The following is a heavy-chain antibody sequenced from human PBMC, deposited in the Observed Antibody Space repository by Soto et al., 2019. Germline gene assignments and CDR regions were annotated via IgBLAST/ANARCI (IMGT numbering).Heavy chain of an antibody. CDR2: IYDTGTT. CDR1: NGSFSGFY. J-gene: IGHJ3*02. V-gene: IGHV4-59*12. CDR3: ARDPGEKSISSHAFAT. Sequence: SETLSLTCTVSNGSFSGFYWTWIRQPPGKGLEWIGDIYDTGTTNYNPSLKSRVTISVDMSKNQFSLRLNSVTAADTAVYYCARDPGEKSISSHAFATWGKGTMV. D-gene: IGHD1-26*01.